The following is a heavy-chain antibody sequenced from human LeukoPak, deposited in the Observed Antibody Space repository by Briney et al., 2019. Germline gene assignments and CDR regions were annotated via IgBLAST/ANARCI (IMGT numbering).Heavy chain of an antibody. D-gene: IGHD3-22*01. CDR1: GGSISSSSYY. V-gene: IGHV4-39*07. Sequence: SETLSLTCTVSGGSISSSSYYWGWIRQPPGKGLEWIGRIYYSGSTYYNPSLKSRVTISVDTSKNQFSLKLSSVTAADTAVYYCARGIDYYDSSGPFGYWGQGTLVTVSS. CDR3: ARGIDYYDSSGPFGY. CDR2: IYYSGST. J-gene: IGHJ4*02.